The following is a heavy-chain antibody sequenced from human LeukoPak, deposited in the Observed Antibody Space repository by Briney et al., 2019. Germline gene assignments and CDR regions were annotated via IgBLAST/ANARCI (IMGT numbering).Heavy chain of an antibody. CDR3: ARELHSGNYYFDY. Sequence: SETLSLTCTVSGYSISSSPYYWGRIRQPPGKGLEWIGSLYHSGSTYYNPSLKSRVTTSVDTSKNRFSLKLTSVTAADTAVYYCARELHSGNYYFDYWGQGTLVTVSS. D-gene: IGHD1-26*01. CDR1: GYSISSSPYY. CDR2: LYHSGST. V-gene: IGHV4-38-2*02. J-gene: IGHJ4*02.